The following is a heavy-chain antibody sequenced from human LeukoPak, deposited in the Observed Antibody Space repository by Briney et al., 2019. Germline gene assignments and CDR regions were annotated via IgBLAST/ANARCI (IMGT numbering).Heavy chain of an antibody. Sequence: AGGSLRLSCAASGFTFSSYEMNWVRQAPGKGLEWVSYISSSGSTIYYADSANGRFTISRDNAKNSLYLQMNSLRAEDTAVYYCAELGITMIGGVWGKGTTVTISS. J-gene: IGHJ6*04. CDR2: ISSSGSTI. CDR1: GFTFSSYE. V-gene: IGHV3-48*03. D-gene: IGHD3-10*02. CDR3: AELGITMIGGV.